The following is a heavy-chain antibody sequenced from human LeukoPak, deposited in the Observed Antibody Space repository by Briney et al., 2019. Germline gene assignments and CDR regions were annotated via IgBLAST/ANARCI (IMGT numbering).Heavy chain of an antibody. Sequence: ASVKVSCKASGYTFTGYYMHWVRQAPGQGLEWMGWINPNSGGTNYAQKFQGGVTMTRDTSISTAYMELSRLRSDDTAVYYCARASSPLVATTILDYWGQGTLVTVSS. V-gene: IGHV1-2*02. CDR2: INPNSGGT. D-gene: IGHD5-12*01. J-gene: IGHJ4*02. CDR1: GYTFTGYY. CDR3: ARASSPLVATTILDY.